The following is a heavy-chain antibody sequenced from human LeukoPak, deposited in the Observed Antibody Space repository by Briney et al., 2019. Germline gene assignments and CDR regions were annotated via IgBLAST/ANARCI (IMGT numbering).Heavy chain of an antibody. V-gene: IGHV4-4*07. D-gene: IGHD4-23*01. Sequence: SETLSLTCTVSGGSISSYYWSWVRQPAGKGLEWSGRIYTTGITNYNPSLKSRVTMSVDTSKNQFSLNLTSVTAADTAVYYCARDRTYGGNSGFDYWGRGTLVTVSS. J-gene: IGHJ4*02. CDR2: IYTTGIT. CDR3: ARDRTYGGNSGFDY. CDR1: GGSISSYY.